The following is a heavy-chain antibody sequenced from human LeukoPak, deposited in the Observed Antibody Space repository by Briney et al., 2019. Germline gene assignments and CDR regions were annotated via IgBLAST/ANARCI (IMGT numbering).Heavy chain of an antibody. J-gene: IGHJ6*02. CDR3: ARVQSAYYYYYGMDV. Sequence: GRSLRLSCAASGFTFSSYGMHWVRQAPGKGLEWVAVIWYDGSNKYYADSVKGRFTISRDNSKNTLYLQMNSLRAEDTAAYYCARVQSAYYYYYGMDVWGQGTTVTVSS. CDR1: GFTFSSYG. CDR2: IWYDGSNK. V-gene: IGHV3-33*01.